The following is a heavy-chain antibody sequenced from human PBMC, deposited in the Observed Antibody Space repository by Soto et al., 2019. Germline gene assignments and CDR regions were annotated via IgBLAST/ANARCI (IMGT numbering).Heavy chain of an antibody. D-gene: IGHD5-18*01. CDR2: INAGNGNT. J-gene: IGHJ4*02. V-gene: IGHV1-3*01. Sequence: GASVKVSCKASGYTFTSYAMHWVRQAPGQRLEWMGWINAGNGNTKYSQKFQGRVTITRDTSASTAYMELSSLRSGDTAVYYCARSPGTLGQYSYGFDYWGQGTLVTVSS. CDR3: ARSPGTLGQYSYGFDY. CDR1: GYTFTSYA.